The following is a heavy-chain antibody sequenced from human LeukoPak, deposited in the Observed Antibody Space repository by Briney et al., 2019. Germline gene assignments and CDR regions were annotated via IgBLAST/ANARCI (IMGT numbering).Heavy chain of an antibody. D-gene: IGHD2-2*01. CDR1: GASISSHY. CDR3: ANTRKYCSSTSCYGYYFDY. Sequence: SETLSLTCTVSGASISSHYWSWIRPPPGKGLEWIGYIYYSGSTNYNPSLKSRVTISVDTSKNQFSLKLSSVTAADTAVYYCANTRKYCSSTSCYGYYFDYWGQGTLVTVSS. J-gene: IGHJ4*02. V-gene: IGHV4-59*11. CDR2: IYYSGST.